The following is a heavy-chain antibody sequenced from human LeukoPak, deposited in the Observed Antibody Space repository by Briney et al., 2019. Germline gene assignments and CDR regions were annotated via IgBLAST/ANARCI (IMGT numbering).Heavy chain of an antibody. V-gene: IGHV3-7*03. Sequence: WGSLRLSCTTSGFTFSNYCMTSVRHSPANVIDLISTIKQTAVQKYYVDSVKGRFTVSRDNARNSLDLQMNRLRAEDTAVYYCVKGRISEDGLDFWGQGTLVTVSS. D-gene: IGHD6-13*01. CDR2: IKQTAVQK. J-gene: IGHJ4*02. CDR3: VKGRISEDGLDF. CDR1: GFTFSNYC.